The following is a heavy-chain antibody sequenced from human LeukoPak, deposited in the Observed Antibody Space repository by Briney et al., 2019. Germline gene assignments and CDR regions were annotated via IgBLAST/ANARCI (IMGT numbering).Heavy chain of an antibody. Sequence: GESLKISCKGSGYSFTSYWIGWVRQMPAKGLDWRGLIYPGDSATRYSPSFQGQVPISPDKPLTTAYLPWSSLKASDPAMYYCARLREGYYDYVWGSSRGYFDYWAREPWSPSPQ. J-gene: IGHJ4*02. CDR3: ARLREGYYDYVWGSSRGYFDY. CDR2: IYPGDSAT. CDR1: GYSFTSYW. D-gene: IGHD3-16*02. V-gene: IGHV5-51*01.